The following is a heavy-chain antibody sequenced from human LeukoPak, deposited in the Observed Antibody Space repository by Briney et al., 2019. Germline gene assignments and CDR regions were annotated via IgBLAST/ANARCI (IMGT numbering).Heavy chain of an antibody. CDR2: LSFGGGTI. D-gene: IGHD2-2*01. CDR1: GFTFSSYT. V-gene: IGHV3-23*01. CDR3: AKEVVPGTSRSFDY. J-gene: IGHJ4*02. Sequence: GGSLRLSCAASGFTFSSYTMAWVRQAPGKGLECVSSLSFGGGTIYYAASVKGRFTISRDTSKNTLYLQMNSLRAEDTAIYFCAKEVVPGTSRSFDYWGQGTLVTVSS.